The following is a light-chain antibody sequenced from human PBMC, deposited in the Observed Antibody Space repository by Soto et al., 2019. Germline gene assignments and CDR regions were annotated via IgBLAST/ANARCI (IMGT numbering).Light chain of an antibody. J-gene: IGKJ1*01. CDR2: GAS. CDR3: RQYGSSPWT. V-gene: IGKV3-20*01. CDR1: QSVGSSY. Sequence: EIVLTQSPGTLSLSPGERATLSCRASQSVGSSYLAWYQQKPGQAPRLLIYGASSRATGIPDRFSGSGSGTDFTLAISRLEPEDFAVYYCRQYGSSPWTFGQGTKVDIK.